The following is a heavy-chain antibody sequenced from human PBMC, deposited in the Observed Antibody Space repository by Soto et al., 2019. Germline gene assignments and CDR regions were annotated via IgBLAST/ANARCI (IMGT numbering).Heavy chain of an antibody. CDR3: ARDNGRKQWLVRGYFDY. Sequence: SETLSLTCTVSGGSISSYYWSWIRRPPGKGLEWIGYIYYSGSTNYNPSLKSRVTISVDTSKNQFSLKLSSVTAADTAVYYCARDNGRKQWLVRGYFDYWGQGTLVTVSS. J-gene: IGHJ4*02. CDR2: IYYSGST. V-gene: IGHV4-59*01. CDR1: GGSISSYY. D-gene: IGHD6-19*01.